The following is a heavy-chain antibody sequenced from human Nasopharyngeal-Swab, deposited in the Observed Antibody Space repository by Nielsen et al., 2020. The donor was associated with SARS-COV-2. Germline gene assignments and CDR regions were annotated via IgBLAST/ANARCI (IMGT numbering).Heavy chain of an antibody. V-gene: IGHV4-39*01. D-gene: IGHD6-13*01. CDR3: VRSSSWYYFDY. CDR1: GDAIASSTFS. J-gene: IGHJ4*02. CDR2: LYYNGNT. Sequence: SDPLTPPFTVPGDAIASSTFSGGWIRQPPGWGREWIWNLYYNGNTYQNPSLKSRLTISVDKSKNHFSLQLSSVTAADTAVYYCVRSSSWYYFDYWAQGTQVTVSS.